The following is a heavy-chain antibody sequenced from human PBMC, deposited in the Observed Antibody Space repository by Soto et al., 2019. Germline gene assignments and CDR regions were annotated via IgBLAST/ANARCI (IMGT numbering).Heavy chain of an antibody. CDR1: GGSISSSSYY. D-gene: IGHD1-7*01. CDR2: IYYSGST. J-gene: IGHJ4*02. CDR3: ARLLGITGTKCRVCYFDY. V-gene: IGHV4-39*01. Sequence: SETLSLTCTVSGGSISSSSYYWGWIRQPPGKGLEWIGSIYYSGSTYYNPSLKSRVTISVDTSKNQFSLKLSSVTAADTAVYYCARLLGITGTKCRVCYFDYWGQGTLVTVSS.